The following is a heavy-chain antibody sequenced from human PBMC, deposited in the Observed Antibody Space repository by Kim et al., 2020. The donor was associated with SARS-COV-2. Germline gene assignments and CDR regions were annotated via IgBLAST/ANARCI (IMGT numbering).Heavy chain of an antibody. V-gene: IGHV3-23*01. D-gene: IGHD6-13*01. Sequence: TYDADSGKGRFTHSRDTSKTQLYLQMNSLRAEDTSVYYCAKESSRPFQHWGQGTLVTVSS. J-gene: IGHJ1*01. CDR3: AKESSRPFQH. CDR2: T.